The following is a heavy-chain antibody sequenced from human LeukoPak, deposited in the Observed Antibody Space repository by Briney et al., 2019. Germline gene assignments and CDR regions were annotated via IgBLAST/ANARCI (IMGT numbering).Heavy chain of an antibody. V-gene: IGHV3-23*01. J-gene: IGHJ5*02. CDR2: ITGGHYAT. CDR3: TKDPNGDYIGAFDP. D-gene: IGHD4-17*01. CDR1: GFTFSSYA. Sequence: GGSLRLSCAASGFTFSSYAMTWVRQAPGKGLEWVSSITGGHYATYNTDSVKGRFTISRDNAKNTLYLQMNSLRADDTAIYYCTKDPNGDYIGAFDPWGQGTLVTVSS.